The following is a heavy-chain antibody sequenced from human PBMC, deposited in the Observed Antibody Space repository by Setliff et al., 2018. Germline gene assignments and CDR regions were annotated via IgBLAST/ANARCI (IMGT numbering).Heavy chain of an antibody. CDR3: VKDPKYGGAWPHPAYFDY. D-gene: IGHD2-8*01. Sequence: ASVKVSCKASGYIFNTFGISWVRRAPGQGLEWIGWISPYNGDTKYAQKLQDRVTMTIDTSTSTAYMELSSLRSEDTAVYYCVKDPKYGGAWPHPAYFDYWGQGTLVTVSS. V-gene: IGHV1-18*01. CDR1: GYIFNTFG. J-gene: IGHJ4*02. CDR2: ISPYNGDT.